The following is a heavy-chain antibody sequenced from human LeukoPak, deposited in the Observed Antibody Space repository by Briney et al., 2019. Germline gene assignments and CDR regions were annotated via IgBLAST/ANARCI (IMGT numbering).Heavy chain of an antibody. V-gene: IGHV4-39*01. J-gene: IGHJ6*02. CDR3: ARGYCSSTSCYGALYYYYYGMDV. Sequence: TSETLSLTCTVSGGSISSSSYYWGWIRQPPGKGLEWIGSIYYSGSTYYNPSLKSRVTISVDTSKNQFSLKLSSVTAADTAVYYCARGYCSSTSCYGALYYYYYGMDVWGQGTTVTDSS. D-gene: IGHD2-2*01. CDR1: GGSISSSSYY. CDR2: IYYSGST.